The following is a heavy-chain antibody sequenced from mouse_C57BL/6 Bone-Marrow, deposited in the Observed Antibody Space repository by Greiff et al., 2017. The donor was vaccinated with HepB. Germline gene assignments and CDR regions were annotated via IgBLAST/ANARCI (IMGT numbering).Heavy chain of an antibody. Sequence: VKLMESGAELARPGASVKLSCKASGYTFTSYGISWVKQRTGQGLEWIGEIYPRSGNTYYNEKFKGKATLTADKSSSTAYMELRSLTSEDSAVYFCARGYYGSSYGAWFAYWGQGTLVTVSA. CDR1: GYTFTSYG. D-gene: IGHD1-1*01. CDR3: ARGYYGSSYGAWFAY. V-gene: IGHV1-81*01. J-gene: IGHJ3*01. CDR2: IYPRSGNT.